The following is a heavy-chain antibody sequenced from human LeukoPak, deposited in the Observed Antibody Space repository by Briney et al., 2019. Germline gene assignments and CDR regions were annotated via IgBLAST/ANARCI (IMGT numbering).Heavy chain of an antibody. CDR3: ARAGRTFSGGWFDP. Sequence: SETLSLTCTVSGGSISSYYWSWIRQPPGKGLEWIGYIYYSGSTNYSPSLKSRVTISVDTSKNQFSLKLSFVTAADTAVYYCARAGRTFSGGWFDPWGQGTLVTVSS. D-gene: IGHD3-16*01. CDR1: GGSISSYY. V-gene: IGHV4-59*01. J-gene: IGHJ5*02. CDR2: IYYSGST.